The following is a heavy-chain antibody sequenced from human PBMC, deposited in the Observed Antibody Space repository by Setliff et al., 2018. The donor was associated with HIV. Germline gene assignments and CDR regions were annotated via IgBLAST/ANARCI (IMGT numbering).Heavy chain of an antibody. V-gene: IGHV3-30*02. J-gene: IGHJ4*02. CDR1: GFTFSTYG. CDR3: AKVQTGTPYYLDS. CDR2: VGYGGSNK. Sequence: SLKISCAASGFTFSTYGMHWVRQAPGRGLEWVAFVGYGGSNKYYADSVKGRFTISRDNSQNTLYLQMNSLRTEDTAVYYCAKVQTGTPYYLDSWGQGTLVTVSS.